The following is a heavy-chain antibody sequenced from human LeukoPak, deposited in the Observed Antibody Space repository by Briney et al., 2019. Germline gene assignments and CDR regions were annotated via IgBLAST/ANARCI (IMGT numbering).Heavy chain of an antibody. V-gene: IGHV4-59*01. J-gene: IGHJ6*02. CDR3: ARTSRHYFGSGTKLTPWPADMDV. Sequence: SETLSLTCTVSGGSISPYYWTWIRLHPGKGLEWIGYVYYTGTTTYNPSLHSRLAISVDTSKNQISLNLGFVTAADTAVYYCARTSRHYFGSGTKLTPWPADMDVWGQGTTVTVSS. D-gene: IGHD3-10*01. CDR1: GGSISPYY. CDR2: VYYTGTT.